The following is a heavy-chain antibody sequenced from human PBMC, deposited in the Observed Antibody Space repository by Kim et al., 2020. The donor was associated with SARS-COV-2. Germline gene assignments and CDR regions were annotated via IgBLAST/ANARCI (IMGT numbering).Heavy chain of an antibody. J-gene: IGHJ4*02. V-gene: IGHV3-23*01. CDR3: AKINYYDSSGYPN. D-gene: IGHD3-22*01. Sequence: YADSVKGRFTITRDKSKNTLYLQRNRQRAEDTAVYYCAKINYYDSSGYPNWGQGTLVTVSS.